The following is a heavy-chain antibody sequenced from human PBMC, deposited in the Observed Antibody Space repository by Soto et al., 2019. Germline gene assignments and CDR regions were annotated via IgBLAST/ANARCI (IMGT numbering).Heavy chain of an antibody. J-gene: IGHJ5*02. CDR1: GFTFSSYS. D-gene: IGHD6-13*01. Sequence: PGGSLRLSCAASGFTFSSYSMNWVRQAPGKGLEWVSSISSSSSHIYYADSVKGRFPISRDNAQNSLYLQMNSLRAEDTAVYYCATLYFSWYCWHAPWGQGTLVTVSS. CDR2: ISSSSSHI. CDR3: ATLYFSWYCWHAP. V-gene: IGHV3-21*01.